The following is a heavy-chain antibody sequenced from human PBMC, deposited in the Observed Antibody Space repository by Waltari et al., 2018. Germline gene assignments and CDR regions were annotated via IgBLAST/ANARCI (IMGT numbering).Heavy chain of an antibody. CDR3: ARSMAVAIDY. V-gene: IGHV1-8*01. CDR1: GYSFTTYD. D-gene: IGHD6-19*01. J-gene: IGHJ4*02. Sequence: QVQLVQSGAEVKKPGASVKVSCKASGYSFTTYDINWVRQAPGQGLEWMGWMNPNSANSGEALRFQGRVTMTADASAGTAYLELSGLRFDDTAVYYCARSMAVAIDYWGQGTLVTVSS. CDR2: MNPNSANS.